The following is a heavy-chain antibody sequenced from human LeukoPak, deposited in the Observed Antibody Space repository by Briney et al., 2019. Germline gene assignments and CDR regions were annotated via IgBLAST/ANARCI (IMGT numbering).Heavy chain of an antibody. CDR2: IYYSGST. CDR1: GGSISGYY. V-gene: IGHV4-59*01. Sequence: SETLSLTCTVSGGSISGYYWSWIRQPPGKGLEWIGYIYYSGSTNYNPSLKSRVTISVDTSKNQFTLKLSSVTAADTAVYYCARDGQQLDYWGQGTLVTVSS. J-gene: IGHJ4*02. CDR3: ARDGQQLDY. D-gene: IGHD6-13*01.